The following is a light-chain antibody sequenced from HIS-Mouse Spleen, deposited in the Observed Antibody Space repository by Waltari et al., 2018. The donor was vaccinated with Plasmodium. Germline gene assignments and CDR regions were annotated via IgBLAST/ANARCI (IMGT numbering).Light chain of an antibody. CDR3: CSYAGSRMV. V-gene: IGLV2-23*01. J-gene: IGLJ2*01. CDR1: SSDVGSYNL. CDR2: EGS. Sequence: QSALTQPASVSGSPGQSITISCTGTSSDVGSYNLVSWYQQHHGKVTKLMSYEGSKRPSGVSNRFSGSKSGNTASLTISGLQAEDEADYYCCSYAGSRMVFGGGTKLTVL.